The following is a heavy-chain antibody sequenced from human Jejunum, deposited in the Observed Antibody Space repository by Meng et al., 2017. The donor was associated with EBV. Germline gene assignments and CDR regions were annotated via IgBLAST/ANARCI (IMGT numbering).Heavy chain of an antibody. CDR3: ARGSNWCDR. CDR1: GYSFTSDA. V-gene: IGHV7-4-1*02. Sequence: QVHLVQSGSELKKPGASAKVSCKASGYSFTSDALNWVRQTPGHGLEWMERINTNPGKAMYAQGFTGRFVYSLDNSINTAYLQINGLQTDDTGFYYCARGSNWCDRWGQGTLVTVSS. J-gene: IGHJ5*02. CDR2: INTNPGKA.